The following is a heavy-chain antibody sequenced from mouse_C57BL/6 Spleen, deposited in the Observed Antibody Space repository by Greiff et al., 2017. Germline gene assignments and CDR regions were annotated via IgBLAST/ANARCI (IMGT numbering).Heavy chain of an antibody. CDR3: AKFITTGVATDYYAMDY. V-gene: IGHV2-5*01. Sequence: VQLVESGPGLVQPSQSLSITCTVSGFSLTSYGVHWVRQSPGKGLEWLGVIWRGGSTDYNAAFMSRLSITKDNSKSQVFFKMNSLQADDTAIYYCAKFITTGVATDYYAMDYWGQGTSVTVSS. J-gene: IGHJ4*01. CDR1: GFSLTSYG. D-gene: IGHD1-1*01. CDR2: IWRGGST.